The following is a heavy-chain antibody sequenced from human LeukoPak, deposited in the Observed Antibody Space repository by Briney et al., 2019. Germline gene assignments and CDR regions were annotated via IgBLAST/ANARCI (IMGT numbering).Heavy chain of an antibody. CDR3: VRDRHGDYGPGSRIYMDV. CDR1: GGSISSSSYY. D-gene: IGHD3-10*01. Sequence: TASETLSLTCTVSGGSISSSSYYWGWIRQPPGKGLEWIGSIYYSGSTYYNPSLKSRVTISVDTSKNQFSLKLNSVTAGDSAVYYCVRDRHGDYGPGSRIYMDVWGKGTTVTVSS. CDR2: IYYSGST. V-gene: IGHV4-39*02. J-gene: IGHJ6*03.